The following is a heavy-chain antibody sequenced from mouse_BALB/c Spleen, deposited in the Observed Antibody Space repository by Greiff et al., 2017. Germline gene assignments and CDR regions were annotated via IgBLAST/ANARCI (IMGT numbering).Heavy chain of an antibody. CDR3: ARGAYVDY. V-gene: IGHV1S34*01. CDR2: ISCYNGAT. CDR1: GYSFTGYY. J-gene: IGHJ4*01. D-gene: IGHD3-1*01. Sequence: LVKTGASVKISCKASGYSFTGYYMHWVKQSHGKSLEWIEYISCYNGATSYNQKFKGKATFTVDTSSSTAYMQFNSLTSEDSAVYYCARGAYVDYWGQGTSVTVSS.